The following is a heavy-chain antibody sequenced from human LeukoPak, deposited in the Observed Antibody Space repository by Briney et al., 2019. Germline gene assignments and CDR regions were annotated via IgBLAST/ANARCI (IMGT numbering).Heavy chain of an antibody. CDR3: AGGRIAGWP. Sequence: ASETLSLTCAVYGGSFSGYYWSWIRQPPGKGLEWVGEINHSGSTNYNPSLKSRVTISVDTSKNQFSLKLSSVTAADTAVYYCAGGRIAGWPWGQGTLVTVSS. CDR2: INHSGST. J-gene: IGHJ5*02. V-gene: IGHV4-34*01. CDR1: GGSFSGYY. D-gene: IGHD6-13*01.